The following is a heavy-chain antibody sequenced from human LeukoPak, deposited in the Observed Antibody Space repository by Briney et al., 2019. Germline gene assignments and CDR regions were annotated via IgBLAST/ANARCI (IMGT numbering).Heavy chain of an antibody. D-gene: IGHD6-19*01. CDR1: GYTFTSYG. CDR2: ISAYNGNT. J-gene: IGHJ5*02. V-gene: IGHV1-18*01. Sequence: ALVKVSCKASGYTFTSYGISWVRQAPGQGLEWMGWISAYNGNTNYAQKLQGRVTMTTDTSTSTAYMELRSLRSDDTAVYYCARDSSIAVAGDNWFDPWSQGTLVTVSS. CDR3: ARDSSIAVAGDNWFDP.